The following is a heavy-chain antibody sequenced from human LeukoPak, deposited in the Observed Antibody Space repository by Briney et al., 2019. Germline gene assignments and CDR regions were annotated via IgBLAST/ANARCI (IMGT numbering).Heavy chain of an antibody. D-gene: IGHD5-12*01. Sequence: GGSLSLSCVASGFDFSSFNMNWVRQAPGKGLEWVSSISSSGTYTYFADSLRGRVSISRDNARNSLYLQMNSLRAEDTAVYYCARDQDTINYWGQGTLVTVSS. CDR2: ISSSGTYT. CDR3: ARDQDTINY. V-gene: IGHV3-21*01. J-gene: IGHJ4*02. CDR1: GFDFSSFN.